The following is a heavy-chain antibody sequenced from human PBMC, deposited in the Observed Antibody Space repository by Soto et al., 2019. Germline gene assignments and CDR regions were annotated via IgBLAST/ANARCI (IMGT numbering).Heavy chain of an antibody. CDR1: GFAFSTYG. CDR2: IWYDGSNK. D-gene: IGHD6-6*01. V-gene: IGHV3-33*01. Sequence: QVQLVESGGGVVQPGRSLRLSCAASGFAFSTYGMHWVRQTPGKGLEWVALIWYDGSNKYYADSVKGRFAIFRDNSKNSLYLQMHSLRAEDTAVYFCARSPPGVAGRYYFDFWGQGTLVTVSS. CDR3: ARSPPGVAGRYYFDF. J-gene: IGHJ4*02.